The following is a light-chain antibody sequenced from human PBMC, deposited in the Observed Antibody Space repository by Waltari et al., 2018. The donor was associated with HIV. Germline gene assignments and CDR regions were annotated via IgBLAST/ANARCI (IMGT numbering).Light chain of an antibody. CDR3: SSYISSSTLL. J-gene: IGLJ2*01. V-gene: IGLV2-14*01. CDR1: SSDVGGYNY. CDR2: EVS. Sequence: QSALTQPASVSGSPGQSITISCTGTSSDVGGYNYVSWYQQHPGKAPKLMIYEVSNRPSGVSNRFSDSKAGNTASLTISGLQAEDEADYYCSSYISSSTLLFGGGTKLTVL.